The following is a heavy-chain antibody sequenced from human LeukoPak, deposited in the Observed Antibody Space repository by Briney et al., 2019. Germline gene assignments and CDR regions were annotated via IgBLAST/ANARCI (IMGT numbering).Heavy chain of an antibody. D-gene: IGHD4-11*01. V-gene: IGHV1-18*01. CDR3: ARRVTTTSYYYYYYMDV. CDR2: INIYNGNT. Sequence: ASVKVSCKASGYIFSNYAISWVRQAPGQGLEWMGWINIYNGNTNYAQKLQGRVTMTTDTSTSTAYMELRSLRSDDTAVYYCARRVTTTSYYYYYYMDVWGKGTTVTISS. CDR1: GYIFSNYA. J-gene: IGHJ6*03.